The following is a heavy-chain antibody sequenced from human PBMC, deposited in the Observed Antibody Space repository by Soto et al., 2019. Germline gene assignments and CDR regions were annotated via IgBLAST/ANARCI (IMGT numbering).Heavy chain of an antibody. CDR3: ARDMDSVFGVVNTPMDV. D-gene: IGHD3-3*01. V-gene: IGHV3-30-3*01. CDR1: GFTFSSYA. CDR2: ISYDGSNK. J-gene: IGHJ6*02. Sequence: SLRLSCAASGFTFSSYAMHWVRQAPGKGLEWVAVISYDGSNKYYADSVKGRFTISRDNSKNTLYLQMNSLRAEDTAVYYCARDMDSVFGVVNTPMDVWGQGTTVTVSS.